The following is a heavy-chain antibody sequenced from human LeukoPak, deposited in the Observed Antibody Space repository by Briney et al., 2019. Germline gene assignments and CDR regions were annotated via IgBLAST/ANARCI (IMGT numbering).Heavy chain of an antibody. V-gene: IGHV3-21*01. D-gene: IGHD3-3*01. J-gene: IGHJ4*02. CDR2: ISSSSSYI. Sequence: GSLRLSCAASGFTFSSYAMHWVRQAPGKGLEWVSSISSSSSYIYYADSVKGRFTISRDNAKNSLYLQMNSLRAEDTAVYYCARDGVSDFWSGYIDYWGQGTLVTVSS. CDR3: ARDGVSDFWSGYIDY. CDR1: GFTFSSYA.